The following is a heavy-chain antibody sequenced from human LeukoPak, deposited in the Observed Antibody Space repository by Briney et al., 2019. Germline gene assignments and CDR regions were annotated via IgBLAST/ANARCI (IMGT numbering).Heavy chain of an antibody. D-gene: IGHD2-2*01. CDR2: IYMRGRT. V-gene: IGHV4-4*07. J-gene: IGHJ4*02. Sequence: SETLSLXCTVSGGSIISYYWSWIRQPAGKELECIGRIYMRGRTNYNHSLKSRVTMSVDTSKNQFSLKLSSVTAADTAVYYCARSAVVVPAASTHPNYYFDYWGRGTLVTVSS. CDR1: GGSIISYY. CDR3: ARSAVVVPAASTHPNYYFDY.